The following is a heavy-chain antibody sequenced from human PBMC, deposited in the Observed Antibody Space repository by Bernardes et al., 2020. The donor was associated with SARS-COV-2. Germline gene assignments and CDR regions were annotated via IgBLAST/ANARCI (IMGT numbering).Heavy chain of an antibody. J-gene: IGHJ4*02. V-gene: IGHV3-21*01. CDR3: ARGAHHYYDSSGFMYSFDY. D-gene: IGHD3-22*01. Sequence: GGSLRLSCAASGFTFSSYSMNWVRQAPGKGLEWVSSISSSTSYIYYADSVKGRFTISRDNAKNSLYLQMNSLRAEDTAVYYCARGAHHYYDSSGFMYSFDYWGPGTLVTVSS. CDR2: ISSSTSYI. CDR1: GFTFSSYS.